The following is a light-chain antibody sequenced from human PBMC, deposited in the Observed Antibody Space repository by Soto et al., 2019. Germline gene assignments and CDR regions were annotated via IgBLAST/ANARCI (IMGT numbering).Light chain of an antibody. J-gene: IGLJ2*01. CDR2: DDN. CDR1: SSNIENNP. V-gene: IGLV1-51*01. CDR3: GTWDTSLSAGV. Sequence: QSVLTQPPSVSAAPGQKVIISCSGSSSNIENNPISWYQQFPGTVPKLLIPDDNKRPSGIPDRFSGSKSGTSATLGITGLQTGDEADYYCGTWDTSLSAGVFGRGTKLTVL.